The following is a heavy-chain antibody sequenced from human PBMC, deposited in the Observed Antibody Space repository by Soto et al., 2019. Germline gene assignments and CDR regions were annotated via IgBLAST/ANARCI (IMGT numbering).Heavy chain of an antibody. V-gene: IGHV3-23*01. CDR1: GGSFSGYY. J-gene: IGHJ4*02. CDR3: ARRTSGWYLDY. Sequence: VQLQQWGAGLLKPSETLSLTCAVYGGSFSGYYWSWVRQAPGKGLEWVSVISGSGGSTYYADSVKGRFTISRDNSKNTLYLQMNSLRAEDTAVYYCARRTSGWYLDYWGQGTLVTVSS. CDR2: ISGSGGST. D-gene: IGHD6-19*01.